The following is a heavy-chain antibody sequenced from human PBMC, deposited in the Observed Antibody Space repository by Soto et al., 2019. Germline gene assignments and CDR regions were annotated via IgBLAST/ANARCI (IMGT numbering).Heavy chain of an antibody. Sequence: LSLTCTVSGGSINSGDYYWTWVRQPPGKGLEWIGNIFHSGSTYYTPSLQSRVTISLDTSKNHFSLKLSSVTPADTAVYYCARDRYYGSGTYYNFYSGMDVWRQGTTVPASS. CDR2: IFHSGST. J-gene: IGHJ6*02. CDR3: ARDRYYGSGTYYNFYSGMDV. V-gene: IGHV4-30-4*01. D-gene: IGHD3-10*01. CDR1: GGSINSGDYY.